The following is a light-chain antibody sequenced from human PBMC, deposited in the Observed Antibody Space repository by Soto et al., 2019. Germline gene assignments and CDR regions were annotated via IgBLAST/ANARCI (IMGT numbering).Light chain of an antibody. V-gene: IGKV3-15*01. CDR1: QSVSSN. J-gene: IGKJ1*01. CDR2: GAS. CDR3: QQYNNWPRT. Sequence: EIVMTQSPATLSVSPGERATLSCRASQSVSSNLAWYQQKPGQAPRLLIYGASTRATGIPARFSGSGSGTAFTLTISSLQSEDVAFYYYQQYNNWPRTFGQGTKVEIK.